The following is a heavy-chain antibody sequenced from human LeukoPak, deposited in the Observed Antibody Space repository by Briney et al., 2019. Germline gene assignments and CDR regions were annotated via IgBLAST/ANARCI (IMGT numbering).Heavy chain of an antibody. D-gene: IGHD3-10*01. J-gene: IGHJ4*02. CDR3: ARDRGYFDY. V-gene: IGHV3-48*01. CDR1: GFTVSSNY. Sequence: GGSLRLSCAASGFTVSSNYMNWVRQAPGKGLEWVSYISSSSSTIYYADSVKGRFTISRDNAKNSQYLQMNSLRAEDTAVYYCARDRGYFDYWGQGTLVTVSS. CDR2: ISSSSSTI.